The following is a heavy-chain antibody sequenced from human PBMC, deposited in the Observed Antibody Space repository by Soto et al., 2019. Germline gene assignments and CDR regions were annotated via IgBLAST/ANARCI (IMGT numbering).Heavy chain of an antibody. CDR1: GFAFSSYS. Sequence: GALRLSCAASGFAFSSYSMSWVRQAPGKGLEWVSAISGSAGSTYYADSVKGRFTISRDNSKNTLYLQMNSLRAEDTAVYYCAMGGYAIGPSDYWGQGTLVTVSS. D-gene: IGHD2-2*01. V-gene: IGHV3-23*01. CDR2: ISGSAGST. J-gene: IGHJ4*02. CDR3: AMGGYAIGPSDY.